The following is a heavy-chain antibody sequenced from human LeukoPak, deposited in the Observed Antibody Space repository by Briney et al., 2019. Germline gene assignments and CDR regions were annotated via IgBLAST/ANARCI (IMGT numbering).Heavy chain of an antibody. Sequence: GGSLRLSCAASGFTFSSYWMHWVRQAPGKGLVWVSRINSGSSTTYADSVKGRFTISRDNAKNTLYLQMNSLRAEDTAVYYCARVSESQDSSGYYLYYYYYYMDVWGKGTTVTVSS. J-gene: IGHJ6*03. CDR3: ARVSESQDSSGYYLYYYYYYMDV. CDR1: GFTFSSYW. V-gene: IGHV3-74*01. D-gene: IGHD3-22*01. CDR2: INSGSST.